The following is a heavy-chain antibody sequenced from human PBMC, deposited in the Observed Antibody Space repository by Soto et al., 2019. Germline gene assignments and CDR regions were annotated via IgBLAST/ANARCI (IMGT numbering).Heavy chain of an antibody. J-gene: IGHJ4*02. V-gene: IGHV3-23*01. D-gene: IGHD3-3*01. CDR1: GFTFRTYA. CDR3: VKDLWICPDACRSGDY. Sequence: EVHLLESGGGLVQPGGSLRLSCAASGFTFRTYAMSWVRQAPGKGLEWLSGISGSGDTTYYADSVKDRFTISRDNSENTLYLQMNSLRAEDTAVYYCVKDLWICPDACRSGDYWDQGTLVTVSS. CDR2: ISGSGDTT.